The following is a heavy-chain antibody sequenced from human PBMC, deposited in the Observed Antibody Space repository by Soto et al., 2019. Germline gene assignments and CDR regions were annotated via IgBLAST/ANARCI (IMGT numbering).Heavy chain of an antibody. D-gene: IGHD5-12*01. CDR2: IYYSGST. V-gene: IGHV4-31*03. CDR1: GGSISSGGYY. Sequence: SETLSLTCTVSGGSISSGGYYWSWIRQHPGKGLEWIGYIYYSGSTYCNPSLKSRVTISVDTSKNQFSLKLSSVTAADTAVYYCARDQASAYKNWFDPWGQGTLVTVSS. CDR3: ARDQASAYKNWFDP. J-gene: IGHJ5*02.